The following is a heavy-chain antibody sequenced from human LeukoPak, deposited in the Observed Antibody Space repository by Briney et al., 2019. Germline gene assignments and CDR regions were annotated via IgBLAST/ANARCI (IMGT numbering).Heavy chain of an antibody. CDR1: GFTFSAYW. D-gene: IGHD4-23*01. J-gene: IGHJ4*02. Sequence: PGGSLRLSCAASGFTFSAYWMHWVRQAPGKGLEWLADIRQDGDQTYYADSVKGRFTISRDNAKNSLYLQLNSLRAEDTAVYYCARDYGGNDYWGQGTLVTVSS. CDR2: IRQDGDQT. CDR3: ARDYGGNDY. V-gene: IGHV3-7*01.